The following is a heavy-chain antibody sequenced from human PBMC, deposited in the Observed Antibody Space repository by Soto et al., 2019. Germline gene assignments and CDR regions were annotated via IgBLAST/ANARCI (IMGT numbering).Heavy chain of an antibody. Sequence: QVQLVQSGAEVKKPGSSVKVSCKASGGTFSSYTISWVRQAPGQGLEWMGRIIPILGIANYAQKLQGRVTITAAKSTSTAHMELSSLRSEATAVYYSACPNPHRRSVFLFDSLAPATLVTVSS. V-gene: IGHV1-69*02. CDR2: IIPILGIA. J-gene: IGHJ4*02. CDR3: ACPNPHRRSVFLFDS. CDR1: GGTFSSYT. D-gene: IGHD2-21*01.